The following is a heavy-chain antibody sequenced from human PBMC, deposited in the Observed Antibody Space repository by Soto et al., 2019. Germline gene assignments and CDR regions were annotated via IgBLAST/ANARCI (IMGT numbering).Heavy chain of an antibody. Sequence: GASVKVSCKASGYTFTSYGISWVRQAPGQGLEWMGWISAYNGNTNYAQKLQGRVTMTTDTSTSTAYMELRSLRSDDTAVYYCARRIRYVHYYYDCSGYYRPIDAFDIWGQGTMVTVSS. V-gene: IGHV1-18*01. CDR2: ISAYNGNT. CDR3: ARRIRYVHYYYDCSGYYRPIDAFDI. CDR1: GYTFTSYG. D-gene: IGHD3-22*01. J-gene: IGHJ3*02.